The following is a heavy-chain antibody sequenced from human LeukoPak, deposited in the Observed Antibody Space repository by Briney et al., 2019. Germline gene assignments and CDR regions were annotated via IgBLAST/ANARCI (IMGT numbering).Heavy chain of an antibody. J-gene: IGHJ4*02. D-gene: IGHD5/OR15-5a*01. Sequence: PSETLSLTCTVSGGSISSGDYYWSWIRQPPGKGLEWIGYIYYSGSTYYNPSLKSRVTISVDTSKNQFSLKLSSVTAADTVVYYCASDSRSTPFYYWGQGTLVTVSS. CDR3: ASDSRSTPFYY. V-gene: IGHV4-30-4*01. CDR1: GGSISSGDYY. CDR2: IYYSGST.